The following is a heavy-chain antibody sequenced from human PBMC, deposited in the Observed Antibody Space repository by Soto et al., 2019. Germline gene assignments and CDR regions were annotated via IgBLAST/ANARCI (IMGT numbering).Heavy chain of an antibody. CDR3: ARSGSGSGWL. CDR1: GTSVSSGRFY. V-gene: IGHV4-61*01. J-gene: IGHJ4*02. D-gene: IGHD6-19*01. CDR2: IHNSGTT. Sequence: PSETLSLTCTVSGTSVSSGRFYWSWIRQPPGKGLEWIGYIHNSGTTKCNPSLRSRVTISVDTSKNQFSLKLTSVTAADTAVYYCARSGSGSGWLGGQGTLVTVSS.